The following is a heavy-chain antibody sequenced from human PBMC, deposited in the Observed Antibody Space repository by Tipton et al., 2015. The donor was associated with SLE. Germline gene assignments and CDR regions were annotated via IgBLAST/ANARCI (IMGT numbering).Heavy chain of an antibody. D-gene: IGHD2-15*01. CDR2: IYHTGST. CDR1: GGSMSYHY. Sequence: TLSLTCSVSGGSMSYHYWSWIRQPPGKGLEWIGWIYHTGSTDYNPSLKSRVTISVDTSKNQFSLKLSSVTAADTAVYYCASYCSGGRCYSDYWGQGTLVTVSS. CDR3: ASYCSGGRCYSDY. V-gene: IGHV4-59*11. J-gene: IGHJ4*02.